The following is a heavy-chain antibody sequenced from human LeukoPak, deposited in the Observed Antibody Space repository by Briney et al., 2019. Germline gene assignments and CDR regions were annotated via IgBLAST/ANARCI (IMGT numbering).Heavy chain of an antibody. D-gene: IGHD3-3*01. V-gene: IGHV3-23*01. CDR3: AKFGMDDFWSGYPSSFDY. CDR1: GFTFSSYA. J-gene: IGHJ4*02. CDR2: ISGSGGST. Sequence: GGSLRLSCAASGFTFSSYAMSWVRQAPGKGLEWVSAISGSGGSTYYADSVKGRFTISRDNSKNTLYLQMNSLRAEDTAVYYCAKFGMDDFWSGYPSSFDYWGQGTLVTVSS.